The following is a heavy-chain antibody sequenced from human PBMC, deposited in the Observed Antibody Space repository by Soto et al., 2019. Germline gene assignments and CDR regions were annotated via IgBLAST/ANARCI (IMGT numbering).Heavy chain of an antibody. V-gene: IGHV3-21*01. CDR1: GFTFSSYS. J-gene: IGHJ6*02. Sequence: EVQLVESGGGLVKPGGSLRLSCAASGFTFSSYSMNWVRQAPGKGLEWGSSISSSSSYIYYADSVKGRFTISRDNAKNSRYLQMNSLRAEDTAVYYCARDPAGGYGDLKDYYYYGMDVWGQGTTVTVSS. D-gene: IGHD4-17*01. CDR2: ISSSSSYI. CDR3: ARDPAGGYGDLKDYYYYGMDV.